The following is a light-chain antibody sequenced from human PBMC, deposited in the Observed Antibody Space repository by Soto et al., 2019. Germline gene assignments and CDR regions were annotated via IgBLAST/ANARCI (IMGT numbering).Light chain of an antibody. V-gene: IGLV2-8*01. CDR2: EVT. Sequence: QSALTQPPSASGSPGQSVTISCTGTSSDIGGYNYVSWYRHHPGKVPKLMIYEVTKRPSGVPDRFSGSKSGNTDSLPVSGLQAEDEADYYCSSYTGSNHVVFGGGTKLTVL. J-gene: IGLJ2*01. CDR3: SSYTGSNHVV. CDR1: SSDIGGYNY.